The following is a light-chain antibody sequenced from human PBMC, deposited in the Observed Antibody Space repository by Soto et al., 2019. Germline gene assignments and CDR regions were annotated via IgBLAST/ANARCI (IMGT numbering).Light chain of an antibody. CDR2: GNS. CDR1: RSNIGAGYD. V-gene: IGLV1-40*01. J-gene: IGLJ1*01. CDR3: QSYDRSLSGLHV. Sequence: QSVLTQPPSVSGAPGQRVTISCTGSRSNIGAGYDVHWYQQLPGAAPKLLIYGNSNRPSGIPDRFSGSKSGTSASLAITGLQAEDEADYYCQSYDRSLSGLHVFGTGTKLTLL.